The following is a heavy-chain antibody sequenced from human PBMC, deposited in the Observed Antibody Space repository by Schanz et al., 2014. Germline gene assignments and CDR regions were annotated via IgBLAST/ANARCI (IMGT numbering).Heavy chain of an antibody. V-gene: IGHV3-23*04. Sequence: EVQLVESGGGLVRPGGSLRLSCAASGFTFSTYAMAWVRQAPGKGLEWVSSINTGGDSTYYADSVKGRFTISGDSSKYTVYLQMNSPRADDTAVYYCARERTNYGGNSYFFDHWGQGTLVTVSS. D-gene: IGHD2-21*02. CDR2: INTGGDST. CDR3: ARERTNYGGNSYFFDH. J-gene: IGHJ4*02. CDR1: GFTFSTYA.